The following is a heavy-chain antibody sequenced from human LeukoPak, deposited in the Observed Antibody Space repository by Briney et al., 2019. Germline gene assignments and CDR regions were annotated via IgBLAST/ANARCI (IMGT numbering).Heavy chain of an antibody. V-gene: IGHV4-39*01. CDR3: ASLQLLGRYHFDS. D-gene: IGHD2-15*01. CDR2: MYYTGST. CDR1: GDSVTNNNYY. Sequence: SETLSLTCTVSGDSVTNNNYYWGWIRQPPGKGLEWIGGMYYTGSTYYNPSLKSRVTISVDTSKSQFSLRLTSVTATDTAVYYCASLQLLGRYHFDSWGQGTLVTVSS. J-gene: IGHJ4*02.